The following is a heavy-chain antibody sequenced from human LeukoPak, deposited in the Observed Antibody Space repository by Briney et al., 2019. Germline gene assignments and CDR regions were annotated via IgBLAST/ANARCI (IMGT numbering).Heavy chain of an antibody. J-gene: IGHJ5*02. V-gene: IGHV1-18*01. CDR1: GYTFTSYG. CDR3: ARLDYYGSGRPGWFDH. D-gene: IGHD3-10*01. Sequence: ASVKVSCEASGYTFTSYGISWVRQAPGQGLEWMGWIKGDNGNTNYAQNLQGRRTMTSDTSTSTAYMQVRSLGADDTAVYYCARLDYYGSGRPGWFDHWGQGTLVTVSS. CDR2: IKGDNGNT.